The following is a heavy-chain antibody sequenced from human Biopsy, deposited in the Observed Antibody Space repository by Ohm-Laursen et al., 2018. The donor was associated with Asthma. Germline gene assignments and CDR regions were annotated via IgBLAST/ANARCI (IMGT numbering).Heavy chain of an antibody. CDR1: GDAMSTSGSY. V-gene: IGHV4-39*02. CDR3: ARAVSSSSYWYFDL. Sequence: SETLSLTCIVSGDAMSTSGSYWGWIRQSPGKGLEWIGSIYYSGRTYYNPSLASRVTISADTSKNHFSLKVTSVTAADTAVYYCARAVSSSSYWYFDLWGRGDLVTVSS. CDR2: IYYSGRT. J-gene: IGHJ2*01. D-gene: IGHD6-6*01.